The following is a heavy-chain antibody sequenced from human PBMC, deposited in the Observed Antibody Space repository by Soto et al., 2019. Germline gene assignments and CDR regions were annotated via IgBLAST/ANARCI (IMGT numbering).Heavy chain of an antibody. CDR1: GFTFSSYA. CDR2: ISYDGSNK. D-gene: IGHD6-19*01. Sequence: GGSLRLSCAASGFTFSSYAMHWVRQAPGKGLEWVAVISYDGSNKYYADSVKGRFTISRDNSKNTLYLQMNSLRAEDTAVYYCARAVLSSGWWDYYYYGMDVGGKGTTVTVST. J-gene: IGHJ6*04. V-gene: IGHV3-30-3*01. CDR3: ARAVLSSGWWDYYYYGMDV.